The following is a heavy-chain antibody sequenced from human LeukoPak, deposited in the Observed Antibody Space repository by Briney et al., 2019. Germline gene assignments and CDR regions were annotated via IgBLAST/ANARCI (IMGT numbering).Heavy chain of an antibody. J-gene: IGHJ5*02. Sequence: ASVKVSCKASGYTFSGYYIHWVQQAPGQGLEWMGWINPNSGGTNYAQKFQGRVTMTRDTSISTAYMELSRLRSDGTAVYYCGRHKYDSSGHNWFDPWGQGNLVTVSS. CDR2: INPNSGGT. D-gene: IGHD3-22*01. V-gene: IGHV1-2*02. CDR1: GYTFSGYY. CDR3: GRHKYDSSGHNWFDP.